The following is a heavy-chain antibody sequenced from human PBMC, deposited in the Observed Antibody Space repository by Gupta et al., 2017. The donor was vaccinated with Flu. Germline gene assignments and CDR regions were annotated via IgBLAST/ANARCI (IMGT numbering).Heavy chain of an antibody. J-gene: IGHJ4*02. CDR3: ARILSSSVDTPVDY. CDR1: GFSLSNARMG. V-gene: IGHV2-26*01. CDR2: IFSNDEK. D-gene: IGHD5-18*01. Sequence: QVTLKESGPVLVKPTETLTLTCTVSGFSLSNARMGVSWIRQPPGKALEWLAHIFSNDEKSYSTSLKSRLTISKDTSKSQVVLTMTNMDPVDTATYYCARILSSSVDTPVDYWGQGTLVTVSS.